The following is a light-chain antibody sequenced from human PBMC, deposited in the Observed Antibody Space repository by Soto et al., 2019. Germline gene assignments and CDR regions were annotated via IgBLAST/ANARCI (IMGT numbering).Light chain of an antibody. Sequence: DIQMTQSPSSLSASVGDRVTITCRASQTISSFLNWSQQKPGKAPELLIYAASSLQSGFPSRFSGRGSGTNFTLPISSLQFEDFATYYCQQSYTTPRTFGQGNKLEIK. CDR1: QTISSF. J-gene: IGKJ2*02. CDR2: AAS. CDR3: QQSYTTPRT. V-gene: IGKV1-39*01.